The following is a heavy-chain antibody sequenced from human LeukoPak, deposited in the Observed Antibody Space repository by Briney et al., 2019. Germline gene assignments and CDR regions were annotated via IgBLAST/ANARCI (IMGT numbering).Heavy chain of an antibody. CDR3: ARLSQTPDYYTLGGYYYLGY. Sequence: PGGSLRLSCAVSGITLSNYGMTWVRQAPGKGLEWVAGISDSGGSTNYADSVKGRFTISRDNSKNTLYLQMNSLRAEDTAVYYCARLSQTPDYYTLGGYYYLGYWGQGTPVTVSS. D-gene: IGHD3-10*01. V-gene: IGHV3-23*01. J-gene: IGHJ4*02. CDR2: ISDSGGST. CDR1: GITLSNYG.